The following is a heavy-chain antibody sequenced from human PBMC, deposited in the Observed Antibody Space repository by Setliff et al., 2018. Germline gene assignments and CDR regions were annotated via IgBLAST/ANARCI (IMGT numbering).Heavy chain of an antibody. V-gene: IGHV3-7*01. CDR3: FGAGTCSY. J-gene: IGHJ4*02. D-gene: IGHD3-10*01. CDR2: INPHGSEK. CDR1: GLSYTNDW. Sequence: GGSLRLSCTASGLSYTNDWVSWVRQAPGKGLEWLASINPHGSEKYYADSVKGRFTISRDNAKNSLSLQMNNLRTVDTAVYYCFGAGTCSYWGQGTLVTVSS.